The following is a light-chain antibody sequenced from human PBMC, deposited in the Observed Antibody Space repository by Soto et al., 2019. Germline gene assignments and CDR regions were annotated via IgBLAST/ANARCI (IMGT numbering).Light chain of an antibody. J-gene: IGKJ1*01. CDR3: QQYNNWRGT. Sequence: EIVMTQSPATLSVSPGERATLSCRASQSVSSNLAWYQQKPGQAPRLLIYGASTRATGIPARFRGSGSGTEFTLTISSLQSEDFAVYYCQQYNNWRGTVGQGTKVEIK. CDR2: GAS. CDR1: QSVSSN. V-gene: IGKV3-15*01.